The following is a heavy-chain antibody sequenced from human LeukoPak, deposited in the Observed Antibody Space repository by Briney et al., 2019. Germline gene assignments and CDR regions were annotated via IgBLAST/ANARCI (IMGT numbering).Heavy chain of an antibody. J-gene: IGHJ5*02. CDR3: ATTWALAA. CDR1: GFTFSISW. CDR2: IKKDGSEK. D-gene: IGHD1-1*01. V-gene: IGHV3-7*01. Sequence: GGSLRLSCAASGFTFSISWRTWVRQAPGKGLQCVANIKKDGSEKNYVDSVKGRFTISRDNAKNSLFLEMSSLRDEDTAVYYCATTWALAAWGQGTLVTVSS.